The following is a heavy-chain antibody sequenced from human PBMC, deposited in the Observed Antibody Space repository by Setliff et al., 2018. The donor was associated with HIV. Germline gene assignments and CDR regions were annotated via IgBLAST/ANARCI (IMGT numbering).Heavy chain of an antibody. CDR2: IYYSGST. CDR1: GGSFSGYY. Sequence: PSETLSLTCAVYGGSFSGYYWGWIRQPPGKGLEWIGSIYYSGSTYYNPSLKSRVTISVDTSKNQFSLKLSSVTAADTAVYYCANSPYYYDSSGYSYFDYWGQGTLVTVSS. D-gene: IGHD3-22*01. J-gene: IGHJ4*02. CDR3: ANSPYYYDSSGYSYFDY. V-gene: IGHV4-34*01.